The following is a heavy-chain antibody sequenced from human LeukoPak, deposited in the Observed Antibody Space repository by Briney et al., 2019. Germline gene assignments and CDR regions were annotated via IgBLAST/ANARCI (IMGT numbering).Heavy chain of an antibody. CDR1: GFTFSSYW. V-gene: IGHV3-7*01. Sequence: PGGPLRLSCAASGFTFSSYWMSWVRQAPGKGLEWVANINQDASEKYYVESVKGRFAISRDNAKNSLYLQMNSLRAEDTAVYYCASYYYGSGTSLGYWGQGTLVTVSS. CDR2: INQDASEK. J-gene: IGHJ4*02. CDR3: ASYYYGSGTSLGY. D-gene: IGHD3-10*01.